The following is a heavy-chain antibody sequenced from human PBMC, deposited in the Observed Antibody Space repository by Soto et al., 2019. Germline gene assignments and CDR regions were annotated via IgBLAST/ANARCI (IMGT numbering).Heavy chain of an antibody. CDR3: ATHPSSGY. D-gene: IGHD6-25*01. Sequence: GGSLRLSCAASGFTVSNNYMNWVRQAPGKGLEWVSVIYSGGDTYYADSVKGRFTISRDNSKNTLSLQMNSLRAEDTAIYYCATHPSSGYWGQGTLVTVSS. V-gene: IGHV3-66*01. CDR1: GFTVSNNY. J-gene: IGHJ4*02. CDR2: IYSGGDT.